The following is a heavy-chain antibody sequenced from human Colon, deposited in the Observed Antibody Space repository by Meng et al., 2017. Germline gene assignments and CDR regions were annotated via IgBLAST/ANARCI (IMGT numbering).Heavy chain of an antibody. CDR2: ISAHNGNT. Sequence: ASEKVSCKASGYSFTSYAISWIRQAPGQGLEGMGWISAHNGNTHYAQSLQGIVTLTTDTSTNPAYMEVTSLGSDDTAVYYCMTTALTADYYYYGKDVWGQGTTVTVSS. J-gene: IGHJ6*02. CDR3: MTTALTADYYYYGKDV. D-gene: IGHD1-14*01. V-gene: IGHV1-18*01. CDR1: GYSFTSYA.